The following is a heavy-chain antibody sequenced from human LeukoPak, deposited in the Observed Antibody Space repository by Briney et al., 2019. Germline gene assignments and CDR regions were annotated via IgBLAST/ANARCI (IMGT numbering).Heavy chain of an antibody. CDR2: ISNSGSNT. Sequence: PGGSLGLSCAASGFTFSSYAMSWVRQAPGKGLEWVSAISNSGSNTYYADSVKGRFTISRDNSKNTLYLQMNSLRAEDTAVYYCAKVIGSVSGAMDVWGQGTTVTVSS. V-gene: IGHV3-23*01. CDR3: AKVIGSVSGAMDV. D-gene: IGHD3-10*01. J-gene: IGHJ6*02. CDR1: GFTFSSYA.